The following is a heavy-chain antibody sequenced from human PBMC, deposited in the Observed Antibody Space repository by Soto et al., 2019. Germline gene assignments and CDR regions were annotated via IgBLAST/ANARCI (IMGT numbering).Heavy chain of an antibody. CDR3: ARGQQPKIIYYYGSGSELDY. CDR1: GYTFTGYY. J-gene: IGHJ4*02. D-gene: IGHD3-10*01. V-gene: IGHV1-2*04. Sequence: ASVKVSCKASGYTFTGYYMHWVRQAPGQGLEWMGWINPNSGGTNYAQKFQGWVTMTRDTSISTAYMELSRLRSDDTAVYYCARGQQPKIIYYYGSGSELDYWGQGTLVTVSS. CDR2: INPNSGGT.